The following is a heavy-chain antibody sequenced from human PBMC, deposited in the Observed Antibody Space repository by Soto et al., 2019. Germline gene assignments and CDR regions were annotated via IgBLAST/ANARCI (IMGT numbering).Heavy chain of an antibody. J-gene: IGHJ4*02. CDR2: ISGSGGST. CDR1: GFTFSSYA. V-gene: IGHV3-23*01. D-gene: IGHD3-10*01. CDR3: AKDRDADDVGAPIDY. Sequence: EVQLLESGGGLVQPGGSLRLSCAASGFTFSSYAMSWVRQAPGKGLEWVSAISGSGGSTYYADSVKGRFTISRENSKNPRYLQMNSLRAEDTAVYYCAKDRDADDVGAPIDYWGQGTLVTVSS.